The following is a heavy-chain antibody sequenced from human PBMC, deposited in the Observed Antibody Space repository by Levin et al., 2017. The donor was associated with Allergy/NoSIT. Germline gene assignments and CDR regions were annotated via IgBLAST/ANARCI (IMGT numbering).Heavy chain of an antibody. Sequence: PSETLSLTCAVYGGSFSGYYWSWIRQPPGKGLEWIGEINHSGSTNYNPSLKSRVTISVDTSKNQFSLKLSSVTAADTAVYYCARGIQLWLRVPTLFDYWGQGTLVTVSS. CDR3: ARGIQLWLRVPTLFDY. CDR1: GGSFSGYY. D-gene: IGHD5-18*01. J-gene: IGHJ4*02. CDR2: INHSGST. V-gene: IGHV4-34*01.